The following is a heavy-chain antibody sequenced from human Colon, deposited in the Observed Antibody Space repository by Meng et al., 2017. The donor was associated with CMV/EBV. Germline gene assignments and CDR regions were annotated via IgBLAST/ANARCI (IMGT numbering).Heavy chain of an antibody. D-gene: IGHD3-3*02. CDR3: GRDRHLDP. CDR1: GYTFTDYY. J-gene: IGHJ5*02. Sequence: QVQLVQCGAEVKKPGASVKVSCKTSGYTFTDYYIHWVRQAPGQGLEWMGWINSISGDTNYAQKFQGRVTMTRDTSITTAYMELNSLKSDDTAVYYCGRDRHLDPWGQGTLVTVSS. V-gene: IGHV1-2*02. CDR2: INSISGDT.